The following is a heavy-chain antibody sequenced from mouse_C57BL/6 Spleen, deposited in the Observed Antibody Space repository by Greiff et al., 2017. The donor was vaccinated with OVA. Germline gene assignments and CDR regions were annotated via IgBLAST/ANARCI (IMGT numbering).Heavy chain of an antibody. CDR2: ISSGGSYT. V-gene: IGHV5-6*02. J-gene: IGHJ2*01. CDR3: AKITTVVYFDY. D-gene: IGHD1-1*01. Sequence: DVKLVESGGDLVKPGGSLKLSCAASGFTFSSYGMSWVRQTPVKRLEWVATISSGGSYTYYPDSVKGRFTISRDNAKNTLYLQMSSLKSEDTAMYYCAKITTVVYFDYGGQGTTLTVSS. CDR1: GFTFSSYG.